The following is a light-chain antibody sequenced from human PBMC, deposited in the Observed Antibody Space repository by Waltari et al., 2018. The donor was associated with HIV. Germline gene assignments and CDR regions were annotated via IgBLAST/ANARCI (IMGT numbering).Light chain of an antibody. CDR2: NAN. Sequence: QSALTQPASVSGSPGQSVTIPCIGIDLVLGIYDSISWYHHPPNSAPRLVVFNANSRPSGGPFRFAGSKSGNTASLTISGLQADDEGVYYCSSYVTGGSLLFGGGTQVTVL. CDR1: DLVLGIYDS. V-gene: IGLV2-18*02. J-gene: IGLJ3*02. CDR3: SSYVTGGSLL.